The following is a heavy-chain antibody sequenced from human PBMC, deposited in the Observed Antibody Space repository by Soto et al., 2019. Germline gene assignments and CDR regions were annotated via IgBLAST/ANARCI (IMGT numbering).Heavy chain of an antibody. CDR3: ARLGTPYYSSSWGNWFDP. Sequence: QVQLVQSGAEVKKPGSSVKVSCKASGGTFSSYAISWVRQAPGQGLEWMGGIIPIFGTANYAQKSQGRVTITADESPSTAYMELSSLRSEDTAVYYCARLGTPYYSSSWGNWFDPWGQGTVVTVSS. CDR1: GGTFSSYA. V-gene: IGHV1-69*01. CDR2: IIPIFGTA. J-gene: IGHJ5*02. D-gene: IGHD6-13*01.